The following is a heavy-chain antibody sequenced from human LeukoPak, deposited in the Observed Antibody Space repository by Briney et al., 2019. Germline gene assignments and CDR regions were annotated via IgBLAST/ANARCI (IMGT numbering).Heavy chain of an antibody. CDR3: ARYSVADNKHFDV. D-gene: IGHD6-19*01. V-gene: IGHV4-59*08. CDR1: GGSISSYY. J-gene: IGHJ4*02. CDR2: IHYNGRT. Sequence: SETLSLTCTVSGGSISSYYWSWIRQPPGKGLEWIGWIHYNGRTNYNPSLKSRLTISVDTSRNKFSLNLGSATAADTALYYCARYSVADNKHFDVWGQGTLVTVSS.